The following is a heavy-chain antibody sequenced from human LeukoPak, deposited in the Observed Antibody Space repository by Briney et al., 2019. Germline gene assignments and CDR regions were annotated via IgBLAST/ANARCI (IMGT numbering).Heavy chain of an antibody. J-gene: IGHJ4*02. CDR1: GFTFSSYS. D-gene: IGHD3-22*01. CDR2: ISSSSSYI. V-gene: IGHV3-21*01. CDR3: ARGGYYLVN. Sequence: GGSLRLSWAASGFTFSSYSMNCVRQAPGKGLEWVSSISSSSSYIYYPDSVKGRFTISRDNAKNSLYLQMNRLGAEDTAVYYCARGGYYLVNWGQGTLVTVSS.